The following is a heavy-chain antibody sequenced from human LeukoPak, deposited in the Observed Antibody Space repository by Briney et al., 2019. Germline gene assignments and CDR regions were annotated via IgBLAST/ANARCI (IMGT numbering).Heavy chain of an antibody. CDR1: GYTFTSYG. CDR2: ISAYNGNT. CDR3: ARDPTPNIVVVPAAIRRATSYYYYGMDV. D-gene: IGHD2-2*02. J-gene: IGHJ6*02. Sequence: ASVTVSCKASGYTFTSYGISWVRQAPGQGLEWMGWISAYNGNTNYTQKLQGRVTMTTDTSTSTAYMELRSLRSDDTAVYYCARDPTPNIVVVPAAIRRATSYYYYGMDVWGQGTTVTVS. V-gene: IGHV1-18*01.